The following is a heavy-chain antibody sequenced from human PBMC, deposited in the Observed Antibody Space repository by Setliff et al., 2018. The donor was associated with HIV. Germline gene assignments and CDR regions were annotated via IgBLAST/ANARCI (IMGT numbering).Heavy chain of an antibody. D-gene: IGHD2-15*01. CDR3: GVSGGSSPGY. CDR2: IKQDGGDK. V-gene: IGHV3-7*01. J-gene: IGHJ4*02. CDR1: GFTFSSCW. Sequence: GGSLRLSCAGSGFTFSSCWMSWVRQAPGKGLEWVANIKQDGGDKYYANSMRGRFTISRDNAKNTHYLQMTSLRPEDTAVYYCGVSGGSSPGYWGQGTLVTVSS.